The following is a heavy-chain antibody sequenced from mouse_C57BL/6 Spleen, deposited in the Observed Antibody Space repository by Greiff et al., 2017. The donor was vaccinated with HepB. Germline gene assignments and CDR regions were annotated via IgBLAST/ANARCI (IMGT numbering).Heavy chain of an antibody. CDR2: IDPETGGT. D-gene: IGHD4-1*01. CDR3: TRSRELGLDY. CDR1: GYTFTDYE. V-gene: IGHV1-15*01. Sequence: QVQLQQSGAELVRPGASVTLSCKASGYTFTDYEMHWVKQTPVHGLEWIGAIDPETGGTAYNQKFKGKAILTADKSSSTAYMELRSLTSEDSAVYYCTRSRELGLDYWGQGTTLTVSS. J-gene: IGHJ2*01.